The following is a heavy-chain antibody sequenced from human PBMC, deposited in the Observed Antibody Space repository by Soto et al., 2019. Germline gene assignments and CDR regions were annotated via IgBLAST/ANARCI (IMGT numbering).Heavy chain of an antibody. J-gene: IGHJ6*02. CDR2: IYYSGST. CDR3: AREPKVVAATHYGMDV. D-gene: IGHD2-15*01. CDR1: GGSISRSSYY. Sequence: PSEPLSLTCTVSGGSISRSSYYWSWIRQHAGKGVEWIGYIYYSGSTYYNPSLKSRVTISVDTSKNQFSLKLSSVTAADTAVYYCAREPKVVAATHYGMDVWGQGTTVTVSS. V-gene: IGHV4-31*03.